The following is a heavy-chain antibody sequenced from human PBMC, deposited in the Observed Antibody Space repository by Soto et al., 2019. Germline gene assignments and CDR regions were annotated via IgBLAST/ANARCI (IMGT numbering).Heavy chain of an antibody. V-gene: IGHV3-74*02. D-gene: IGHD1-26*01. Sequence: EAQLVESGGGLVQPGGSLRLSCAASGFNFSPYWMHWVRQTPGKGLVWVSRINAEGNTIYADSVTGRFTISRDNAKNMLYLEMASLRDEDTDVYFCARGSTTAFDPWGQGTLVTVSS. CDR2: INAEGNT. CDR1: GFNFSPYW. CDR3: ARGSTTAFDP. J-gene: IGHJ5*02.